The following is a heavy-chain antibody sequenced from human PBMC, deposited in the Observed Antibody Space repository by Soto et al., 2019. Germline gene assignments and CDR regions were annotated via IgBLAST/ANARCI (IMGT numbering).Heavy chain of an antibody. CDR2: VYNSGST. CDR3: ARYRREAVAGYTLDN. D-gene: IGHD6-13*01. CDR1: GCSISSNY. Sequence: PXETLCLTCTVSGCSISSNYWTWIRQPTGKGLDWIGYVYNSGSTNYNPSLKSRVTISEDTSKSHFSLNVNSMTAADTAVYHCARYRREAVAGYTLDNWGQRFLVTVAS. J-gene: IGHJ4*02. V-gene: IGHV4-59*01.